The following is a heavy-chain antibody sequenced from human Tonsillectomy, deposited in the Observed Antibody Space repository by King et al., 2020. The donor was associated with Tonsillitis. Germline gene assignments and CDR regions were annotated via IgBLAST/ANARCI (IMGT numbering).Heavy chain of an antibody. D-gene: IGHD2-15*01. Sequence: QLVQSGAEVKKPGSSVKVSCKASGGTFSSYAISWVRQAPGQGLEWVGGVIPIFGTANYAQRFQGRVTITADESTSTAYMELSSLRSEDTAVYYCARVRNRGSLSDDAFDIWGQGTMVTVSS. CDR2: VIPIFGTA. V-gene: IGHV1-69*01. J-gene: IGHJ3*02. CDR3: ARVRNRGSLSDDAFDI. CDR1: GGTFSSYA.